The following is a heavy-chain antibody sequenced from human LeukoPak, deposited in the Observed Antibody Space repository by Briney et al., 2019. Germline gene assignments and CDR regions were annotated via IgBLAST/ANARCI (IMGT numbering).Heavy chain of an antibody. CDR3: ARREYGRYCSGGSCPGAFDI. D-gene: IGHD2-15*01. J-gene: IGHJ3*02. CDR1: GYSFTSYW. Sequence: GESLQISCKGSGYSFTSYWIGSVRQMPGKGLEWMGIIYPGDSDTRYSPSFQGQVTISADKSISTAYLQWSSLKASDTAMYYCARREYGRYCSGGSCPGAFDIWGQGTMVTVSS. V-gene: IGHV5-51*01. CDR2: IYPGDSDT.